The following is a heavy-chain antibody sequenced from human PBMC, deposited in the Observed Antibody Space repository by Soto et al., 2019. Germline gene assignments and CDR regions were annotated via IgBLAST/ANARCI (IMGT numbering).Heavy chain of an antibody. J-gene: IGHJ6*02. Sequence: EVQLVESGGGLVKPGGSLRLSCAASGFTFSSYSMNWVRQAPGKGLEWVSSISSSSSYIYYADSVKGRFTISRDTAKNSLYLQMNSLRAEDTAVYYCARDGYHYYYGMDVWGQGTTVTVSS. CDR1: GFTFSSYS. CDR2: ISSSSSYI. V-gene: IGHV3-21*01. CDR3: ARDGYHYYYGMDV.